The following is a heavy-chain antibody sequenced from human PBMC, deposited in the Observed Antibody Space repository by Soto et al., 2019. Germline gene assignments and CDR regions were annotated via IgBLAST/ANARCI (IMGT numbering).Heavy chain of an antibody. CDR2: IIPIFGTA. CDR3: ARGSGIPDAFDI. J-gene: IGHJ3*02. D-gene: IGHD2-21*01. CDR1: GGTFSSYA. V-gene: IGHV1-69*13. Sequence: SVKVSCKASGGTFSSYAIGWVRQAPGQGLEWMGGIIPIFGTANYAQKFQGRVTITADESTSTAYMELSSLRSEDTAVYYCARGSGIPDAFDIWGQGTMVTVSS.